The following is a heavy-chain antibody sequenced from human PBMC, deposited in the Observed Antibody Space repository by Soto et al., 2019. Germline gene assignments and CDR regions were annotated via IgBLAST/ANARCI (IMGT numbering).Heavy chain of an antibody. CDR2: ISAYNGNT. CDR1: GYTFTSYC. CDR3: AREVGVVVVAATYYYYSYIDV. J-gene: IGHJ6*03. D-gene: IGHD2-15*01. Sequence: ASVKVSCKASGYTFTSYCISWVRQAPGQGLEWMGWISAYNGNTNYAQKLQGRVTMTTDTSTSTAYMELRSLRSDDTAVYYCAREVGVVVVAATYYYYSYIDVWGKRTTVTVSS. V-gene: IGHV1-18*01.